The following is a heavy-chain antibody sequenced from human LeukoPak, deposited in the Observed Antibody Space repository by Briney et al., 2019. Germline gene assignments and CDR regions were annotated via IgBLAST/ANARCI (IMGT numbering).Heavy chain of an antibody. J-gene: IGHJ5*02. V-gene: IGHV4-39*01. D-gene: IGHD1-14*01. CDR3: ARLRGISLDP. Sequence: SETLSLTCTVSGGSISSYYWGWIRQPPGKGLEWIGSIYYSGSTYYSPSLKSRVTISVDTSKNQFSLKLSSVTAADTAVYYCARLRGISLDPWGQGTLVTVSS. CDR1: GGSISSYY. CDR2: IYYSGST.